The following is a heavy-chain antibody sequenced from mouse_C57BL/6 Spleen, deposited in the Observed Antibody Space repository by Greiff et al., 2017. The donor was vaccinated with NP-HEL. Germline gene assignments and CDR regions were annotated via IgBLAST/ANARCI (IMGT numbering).Heavy chain of an antibody. J-gene: IGHJ2*01. CDR2: INPSNGGT. V-gene: IGHV1-53*01. CDR1: GYTFTSYW. D-gene: IGHD1-1*01. CDR3: ARAYITTVVASYDFDY. Sequence: QVQLQQPGTELVKPGASVKLSCKASGYTFTSYWMHWVKQRPGQGLEWIGNINPSNGGTNYNEKFKSKATLTVDKPSSTAYMQLSSLTSEDSAVYYCARAYITTVVASYDFDYWGQGTTLTVSS.